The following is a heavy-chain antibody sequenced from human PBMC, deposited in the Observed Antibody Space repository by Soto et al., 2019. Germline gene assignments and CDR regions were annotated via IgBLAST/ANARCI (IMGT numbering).Heavy chain of an antibody. Sequence: QVHPVQSGAEVKKPGASVKVSCKGSGYDFTTYGITWVRQAPGQGLEWMAWISAHNGNTDYAQKLQGRVTVTRDTSTSTAYMELRSLRSDDTAVYYCARGRYGDYWGQGALVTVSS. J-gene: IGHJ4*02. D-gene: IGHD1-1*01. CDR2: ISAHNGNT. CDR1: GYDFTTYG. V-gene: IGHV1-18*01. CDR3: ARGRYGDY.